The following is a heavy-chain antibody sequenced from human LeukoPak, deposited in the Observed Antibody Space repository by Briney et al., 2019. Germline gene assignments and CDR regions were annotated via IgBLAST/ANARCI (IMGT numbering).Heavy chain of an antibody. CDR1: GYTFTGYY. CDR3: ARYDYSNLDMAEYFQH. CDR2: INPNSGGT. V-gene: IGHV1-2*02. D-gene: IGHD4-11*01. Sequence: ASVTVSCKASGYTFTGYYMHWVRQAPGQGLEWMGWINPNSGGTNYAQKFQGRVTMTRDTSISTAYMELSRLRSDDTAVYYCARYDYSNLDMAEYFQHWGQGTLVTVSS. J-gene: IGHJ1*01.